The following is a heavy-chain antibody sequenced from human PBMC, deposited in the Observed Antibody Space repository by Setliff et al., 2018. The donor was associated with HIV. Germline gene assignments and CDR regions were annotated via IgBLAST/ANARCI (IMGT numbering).Heavy chain of an antibody. J-gene: IGHJ4*02. CDR1: GDSISSYY. V-gene: IGHV4-4*09. D-gene: IGHD3-3*02. CDR2: IYSTGDS. Sequence: SETLSLTCTVSGDSISSYYWSWIRQPPGKELEWIGYIYSTGDSNYNPSLKSRVTMAVDTSKNQFSLKLTSVTAADTAVYFCARLEKLDDISYFDYWGQGTLVTVSS. CDR3: ARLEKLDDISYFDY.